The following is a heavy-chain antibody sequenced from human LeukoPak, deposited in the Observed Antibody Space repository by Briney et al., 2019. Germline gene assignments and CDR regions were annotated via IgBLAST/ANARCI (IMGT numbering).Heavy chain of an antibody. J-gene: IGHJ6*03. V-gene: IGHV3-30*02. CDR3: ARVLRYCSGGNCYSGGLGYMDV. Sequence: PGGSLRLSCAASGFTFSSYGMHWVRQAPGKGLEWVAFIRYDGSNKYYADSVKGRFTISRDNAKNSLFLQMNSLRAEDTAVYYCARVLRYCSGGNCYSGGLGYMDVWGEGTTVTITS. CDR2: IRYDGSNK. D-gene: IGHD2-15*01. CDR1: GFTFSSYG.